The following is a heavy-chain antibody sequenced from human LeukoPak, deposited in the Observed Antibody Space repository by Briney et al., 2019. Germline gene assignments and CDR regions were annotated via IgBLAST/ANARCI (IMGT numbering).Heavy chain of an antibody. V-gene: IGHV3-21*01. CDR2: ISSSSSYI. CDR3: ARDAGSQWLVGNWFDP. D-gene: IGHD6-19*01. Sequence: GGSLRLSCAASGFTFSSYSMNWVRQAPGKGLEWVSSISSSSSYIYYADSVKGRFTISRDNAKNALHLQMNSLRVEDTAVYYCARDAGSQWLVGNWFDPWGQGTLGTVSS. J-gene: IGHJ5*02. CDR1: GFTFSSYS.